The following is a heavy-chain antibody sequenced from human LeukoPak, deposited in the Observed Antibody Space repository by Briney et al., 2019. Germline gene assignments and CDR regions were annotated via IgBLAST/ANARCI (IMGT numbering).Heavy chain of an antibody. CDR2: ISSSGSTI. CDR3: AELGITMIGGV. J-gene: IGHJ6*04. CDR1: APTSTSDE. D-gene: IGHD3-10*02. Sequence: GRSLRPSCPPAAPTSTSDEIKSVRHPAGDGLGWVSYISSSGSTIYYADSVKGRFTISRDNAKNSLYLQMNSLRAEDTAVYYCAELGITMIGGVWGKGTTVTISS. V-gene: IGHV3-48*03.